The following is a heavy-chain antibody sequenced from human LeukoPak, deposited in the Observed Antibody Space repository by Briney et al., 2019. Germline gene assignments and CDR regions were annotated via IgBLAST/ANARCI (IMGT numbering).Heavy chain of an antibody. CDR3: ARVSWQQLVFDP. V-gene: IGHV1-3*01. CDR2: INAGNGNT. J-gene: IGHJ5*02. Sequence: ASVKVSCKASGYTFTSYAMHWVRQAPGQRLEWMGWINAGNGNTKYSQKFQGRVTITRDTSASTAYMELSSLRSEDTAVYYCARVSWQQLVFDPWGQGTLVTVS. D-gene: IGHD6-13*01. CDR1: GYTFTSYA.